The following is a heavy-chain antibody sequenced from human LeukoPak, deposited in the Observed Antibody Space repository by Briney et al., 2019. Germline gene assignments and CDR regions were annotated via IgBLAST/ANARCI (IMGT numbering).Heavy chain of an antibody. D-gene: IGHD2-15*01. CDR1: GGSIRRYY. Sequence: SETLSLTCTVSGGSIRRYYWSWIRQPPGKGLEGVGYIFYSGTTDSNPSLKSRVTISVDTSKNQFSLKLSSVTAADTAVYYCARTYCSGGSCHFDYWGQGTLVTVSS. CDR3: ARTYCSGGSCHFDY. V-gene: IGHV4-59*08. J-gene: IGHJ4*02. CDR2: IFYSGTT.